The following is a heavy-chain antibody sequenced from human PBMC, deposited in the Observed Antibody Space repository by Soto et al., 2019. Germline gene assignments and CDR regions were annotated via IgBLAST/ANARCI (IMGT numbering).Heavy chain of an antibody. D-gene: IGHD3-3*01. CDR2: IYTSGST. J-gene: IGHJ6*02. CDR1: GGSISSYY. CDR3: ARELYDFWSGTPSYGMDV. Sequence: SETLSLTCTVSGGSISSYYWSWIRQPAGKGLEWIGRIYTSGSTNYNPSLKSRVTMSVDTSKNQFSLKLSSVTAADTAVYYCARELYDFWSGTPSYGMDVWGQGTTVTV. V-gene: IGHV4-4*07.